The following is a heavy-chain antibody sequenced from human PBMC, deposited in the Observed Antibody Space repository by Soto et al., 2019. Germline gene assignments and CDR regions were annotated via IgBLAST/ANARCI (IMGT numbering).Heavy chain of an antibody. CDR1: GGSFSGYY. CDR3: ARKLESYGFFDY. D-gene: IGHD3-10*01. V-gene: IGHV4-34*01. CDR2: INHSGST. Sequence: SETLSLTCAVYGGSFSGYYWSWIRQPPGKGLEWIGEINHSGSTNYNPSLKSRVTISVDTSKNQFSLKLSSVTAADTAVYYCARKLESYGFFDYWGQGTLVTVSS. J-gene: IGHJ4*02.